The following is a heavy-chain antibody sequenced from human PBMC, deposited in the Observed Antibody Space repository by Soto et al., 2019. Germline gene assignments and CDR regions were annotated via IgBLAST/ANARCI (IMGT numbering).Heavy chain of an antibody. CDR1: GCSISSYY. D-gene: IGHD6-13*01. CDR2: IYYSGST. CDR3: ARAKAPLYSSSWYWFDP. Sequence: SETLSLTCTFSGCSISSYYWSWIRQPPGKGLEWIGYIYYSGSTNYNPSLKSRVTISVDTSKNQFSLKLSSVTAADTAVYYCARAKAPLYSSSWYWFDPWGQGTLVTVSS. V-gene: IGHV4-59*08. J-gene: IGHJ5*02.